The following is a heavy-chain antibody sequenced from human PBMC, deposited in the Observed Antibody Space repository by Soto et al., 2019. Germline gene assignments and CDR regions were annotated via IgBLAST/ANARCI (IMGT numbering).Heavy chain of an antibody. J-gene: IGHJ4*02. CDR1: GGSFSGYY. CDR2: INHSGST. D-gene: IGHD2-8*02. CDR3: ARDKITGLFDY. Sequence: HVQLQQWGAGVLKPSETLSLTCAVYGGSFSGYYWTCIRHPPGTGLVWIWEINHSGSTNYNPSLKSLVTISVDTSKNQFSLKLTSVTAAATAVYYCARDKITGLFDYWGQGTLVTVSS. V-gene: IGHV4-34*01.